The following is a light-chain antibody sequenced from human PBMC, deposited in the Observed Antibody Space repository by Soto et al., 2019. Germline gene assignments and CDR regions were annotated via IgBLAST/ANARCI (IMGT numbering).Light chain of an antibody. CDR1: ESVSDNY. Sequence: EIVLTQSPGTLSLSPGERATLSCRASESVSDNYLAWYQQRSGQAPRIVIYGASSRASAVPDRVSGSGSGADFTLTISRLEPEDFAVYYCQQYGSSPLTFGGGTKLEIK. CDR2: GAS. J-gene: IGKJ4*01. V-gene: IGKV3-20*01. CDR3: QQYGSSPLT.